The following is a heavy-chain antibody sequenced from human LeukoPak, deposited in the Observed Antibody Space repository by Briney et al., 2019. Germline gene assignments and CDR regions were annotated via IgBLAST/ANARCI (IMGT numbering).Heavy chain of an antibody. CDR3: AKGRPGGAVLAAYFDY. J-gene: IGHJ4*02. D-gene: IGHD2/OR15-2a*01. CDR2: ISTSGGST. V-gene: IGHV3-23*01. CDR1: GFIFSRHA. Sequence: GGSLRLSCAASGFIFSRHAMSWVRQAPGKGLEWVSGISTSGGSTYYADSVKGRFTISRDNSKNTLHLQMNSLKAEDTAVYYCAKGRPGGAVLAAYFDYWGQGTLLTVSS.